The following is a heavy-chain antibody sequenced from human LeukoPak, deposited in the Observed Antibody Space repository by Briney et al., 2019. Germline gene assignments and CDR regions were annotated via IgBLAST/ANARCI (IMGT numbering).Heavy chain of an antibody. CDR2: INTNTGNP. CDR1: GYTFTSYA. CDR3: ARGYSSSWYGGGGY. V-gene: IGHV7-4-1*02. Sequence: VSVKVSCKASGYTFTSYAMNWVRQAPGQGLEWMGWINTNTGNPTYAQGFTGRFVFSLDTSVSTAYLQISSLKAEDTAVYYCARGYSSSWYGGGGYWGQGTLVTVSS. D-gene: IGHD6-13*01. J-gene: IGHJ4*02.